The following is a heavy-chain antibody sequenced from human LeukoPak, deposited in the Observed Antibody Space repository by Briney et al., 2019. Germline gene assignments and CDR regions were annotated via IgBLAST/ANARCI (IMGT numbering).Heavy chain of an antibody. CDR3: AKERGSTTWFDY. Sequence: GGSLRLSCAASGFTFSSYGMHWVRQAPGKGLEWVAVISYDGSNKYYADSVKGRFTISRDNYKNTLYLQMNSLRGEDTAVYYCAKERGSTTWFDYWGQGTLVTVSS. V-gene: IGHV3-30*18. J-gene: IGHJ4*02. CDR2: ISYDGSNK. CDR1: GFTFSSYG. D-gene: IGHD1-26*01.